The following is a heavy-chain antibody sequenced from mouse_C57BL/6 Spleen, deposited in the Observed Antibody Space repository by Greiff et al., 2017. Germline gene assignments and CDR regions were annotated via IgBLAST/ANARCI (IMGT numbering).Heavy chain of an antibody. D-gene: IGHD1-1*01. Sequence: EVKVVESGGGLVKPGGSLKLSCAASGFTFSDYGMHWVRQAPEKGLEWVAYISSGSSTIYYADTVKGRFTISRDNAKNTLFLQMTSLRSEDTAMYYCARDYYGRNAMDYWGQGTSVTVSS. J-gene: IGHJ4*01. CDR2: ISSGSSTI. CDR3: ARDYYGRNAMDY. V-gene: IGHV5-17*01. CDR1: GFTFSDYG.